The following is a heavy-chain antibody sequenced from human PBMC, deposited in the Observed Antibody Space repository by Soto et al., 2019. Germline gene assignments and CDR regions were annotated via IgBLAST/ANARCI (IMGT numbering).Heavy chain of an antibody. J-gene: IGHJ4*02. CDR1: GFTFSSYG. V-gene: IGHV3-30*18. Sequence: LRLSCAAPGFTFSSYGMHWFRQAPGKGLEWVAVISYDGSNKYYADSVKGRFTISRDNSKNTLYLQMNSLRAEDTAVYYRAKAGGWLGSYFDYWGQGTLVTVSS. D-gene: IGHD5-12*01. CDR3: AKAGGWLGSYFDY. CDR2: ISYDGSNK.